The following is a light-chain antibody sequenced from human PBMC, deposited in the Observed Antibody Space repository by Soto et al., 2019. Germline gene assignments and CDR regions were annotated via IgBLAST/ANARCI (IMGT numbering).Light chain of an antibody. CDR2: NVN. Sequence: QSVLIQPPSVYGSPGQSVTISCTGTSSDVGSYDYVSWYQQHPGTVPKPMIYNVNTQPSGVPDRFSGSKSGNTASMTISGLQAEDEADYYCAAWDDSLNGVVFGGGTKLTVL. J-gene: IGLJ2*01. CDR3: AAWDDSLNGVV. V-gene: IGLV2-11*01. CDR1: SSDVGSYDY.